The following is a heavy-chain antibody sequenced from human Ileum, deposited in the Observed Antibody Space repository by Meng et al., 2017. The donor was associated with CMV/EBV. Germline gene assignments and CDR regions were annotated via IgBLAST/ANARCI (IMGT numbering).Heavy chain of an antibody. CDR3: ARRVYN. J-gene: IGHJ4*02. CDR1: GFIVSSNY. CDR2: IYNGGTT. V-gene: IGHV3-66*02. D-gene: IGHD5/OR15-5a*01. Sequence: GGSLRLSCAASGFIVSSNYMSWVRQAPGKGLEWVSVIYNGGTTYYADSVKGRFTISRDDSKNTVFLQMNSLRPEDTAVYYCARRVYNWGQGTLVTVSS.